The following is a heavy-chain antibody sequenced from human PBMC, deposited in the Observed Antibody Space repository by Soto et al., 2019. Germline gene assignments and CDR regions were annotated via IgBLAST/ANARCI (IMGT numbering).Heavy chain of an antibody. J-gene: IGHJ4*02. Sequence: EVQLVESGGGLVQPGGSLRLSCAASGFTFSSYAMHWVRQAPGKGLEYVSTINRNGGSTYYANSVKGRFTISRDNSKNTLYLQMGSLRAEDMAVYYGARGGSDYYFDYWGQGTLVTVSS. D-gene: IGHD2-21*02. CDR1: GFTFSSYA. CDR3: ARGGSDYYFDY. V-gene: IGHV3-64*01. CDR2: INRNGGST.